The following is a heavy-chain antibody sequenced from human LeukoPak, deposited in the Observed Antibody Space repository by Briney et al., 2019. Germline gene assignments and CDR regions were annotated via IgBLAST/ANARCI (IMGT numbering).Heavy chain of an antibody. CDR1: GFPFRSYW. CDR3: ARYAPIQLWSFDY. Sequence: GGSLRLSCAASGFPFRSYWMHWVRQAPGKGLVWVARIDNDAYSSVYADSVKGRFTISRDNAKNSLYLQMNSLRAEDTAVYYCARYAPIQLWSFDYWGQGTLVTVSS. J-gene: IGHJ4*02. CDR2: IDNDAYSS. D-gene: IGHD5-18*01. V-gene: IGHV3-74*01.